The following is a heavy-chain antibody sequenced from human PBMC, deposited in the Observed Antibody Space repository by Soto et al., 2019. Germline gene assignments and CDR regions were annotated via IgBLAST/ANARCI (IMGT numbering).Heavy chain of an antibody. CDR2: INPSGGST. CDR1: GYTFSNYY. Sequence: ASVKVSCKTSGYTFSNYYINWVRQAPGQGLEWMGRINPSGGSTAYAQKFQGRVTMTRVTSTSTVYMDLSSLRSEDTAVYYCARSQEVVVVPAAPIDYWGQGTLVTV. D-gene: IGHD2-2*01. CDR3: ARSQEVVVVPAAPIDY. J-gene: IGHJ4*02. V-gene: IGHV1-46*01.